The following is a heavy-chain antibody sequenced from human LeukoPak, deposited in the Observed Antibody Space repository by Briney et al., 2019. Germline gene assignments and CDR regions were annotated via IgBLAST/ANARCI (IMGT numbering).Heavy chain of an antibody. Sequence: GESLKISCKGSGYSFTSYWIGWVGQMPGKGLEWMGIIYPGDSDTRYSPSFQGQVTISADKSISTAYLQWSSLKASDTAMYYCARGLRDCSSTSCYGVNWFDPWGQGTLVTVSS. J-gene: IGHJ5*02. CDR3: ARGLRDCSSTSCYGVNWFDP. V-gene: IGHV5-51*01. CDR2: IYPGDSDT. CDR1: GYSFTSYW. D-gene: IGHD2-2*01.